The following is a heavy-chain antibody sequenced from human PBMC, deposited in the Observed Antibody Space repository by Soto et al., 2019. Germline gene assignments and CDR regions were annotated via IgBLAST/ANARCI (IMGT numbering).Heavy chain of an antibody. CDR1: GGSISSYY. D-gene: IGHD6-13*01. Sequence: SETLSLTCTVSGGSISSYYWSWIRQPPGKGLEWIGYIYYSGSTNYNPSLKSRVTISVDTSKNQFSLKLSSVTAADTAVYYCARTRYSSSWSVAGDAFDIWGQGTMVTVS. CDR3: ARTRYSSSWSVAGDAFDI. CDR2: IYYSGST. V-gene: IGHV4-59*01. J-gene: IGHJ3*02.